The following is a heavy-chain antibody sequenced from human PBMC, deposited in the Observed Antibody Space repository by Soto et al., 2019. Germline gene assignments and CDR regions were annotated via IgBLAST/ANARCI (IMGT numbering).Heavy chain of an antibody. CDR1: GGSINNSTSF. J-gene: IGHJ5*02. D-gene: IGHD6-6*01. Sequence: SEPLSLTCSVSGGSINNSTSFWGWLRQSPGKGLEWIATINYLWPAEYNPSLKSRVTISVDRSRNVLSLQMNYVTAPDTAVYYCANYFMSRPWFDTWGQGTLVTVSS. CDR2: INYLWPA. CDR3: ANYFMSRPWFDT. V-gene: IGHV4-39*02.